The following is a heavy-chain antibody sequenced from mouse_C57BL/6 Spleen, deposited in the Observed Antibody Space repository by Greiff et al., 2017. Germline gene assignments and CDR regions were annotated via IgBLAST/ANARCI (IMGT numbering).Heavy chain of an antibody. V-gene: IGHV5-17*01. J-gene: IGHJ4*01. D-gene: IGHD1-1*01. Sequence: EVKLVESGGGLVQPGGSLKLSCAASGFTFSDYGMHWVRQAPEKGLEWVAYISSGSSTIYFADTVKGRFTISRDNAKNTLFLQMTSLMSEDTVMYYCAYYYGSLYAMDYWGQGTSVTGAS. CDR2: ISSGSSTI. CDR1: GFTFSDYG. CDR3: AYYYGSLYAMDY.